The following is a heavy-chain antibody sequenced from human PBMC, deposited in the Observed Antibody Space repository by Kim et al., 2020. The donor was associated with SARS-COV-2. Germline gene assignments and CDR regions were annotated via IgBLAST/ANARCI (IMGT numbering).Heavy chain of an antibody. D-gene: IGHD3-10*01. V-gene: IGHV4-4*02. Sequence: SETLSLTCAISGVSVSSDYWWCWVRQPPGKGLEWVGEIIHWGTTNNNPSLKSRVAISLDNSKNQCSLKLSSVTAAVAAVYYCARDLAGADAMDVWGHGATVIVSS. CDR1: GVSVSSDYW. J-gene: IGHJ6*02. CDR3: ARDLAGADAMDV. CDR2: IIHWGTT.